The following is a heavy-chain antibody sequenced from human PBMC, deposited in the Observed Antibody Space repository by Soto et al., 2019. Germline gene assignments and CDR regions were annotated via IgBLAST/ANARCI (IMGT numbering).Heavy chain of an antibody. CDR1: GFTFSRYS. CDR3: ARESEDLTSNFDY. J-gene: IGHJ4*02. V-gene: IGHV3-21*01. Sequence: LRLSCAASGFTFSRYSMNWVRQAPGKGLEWVSSISSTTNYIYYADSMKGRFTVSRDNAKNSVYLDMNSLSAEDTAVYYCARESEDLTSNFDYWGQGTLVTVSS. CDR2: ISSTTNYI.